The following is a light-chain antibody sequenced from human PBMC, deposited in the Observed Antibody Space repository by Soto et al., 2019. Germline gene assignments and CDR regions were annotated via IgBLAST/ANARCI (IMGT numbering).Light chain of an antibody. CDR3: QQSYSTPIP. CDR2: AAS. Sequence: QLTQYPFTLFPPGGDRVAIACLASQTISSWLAWYQQKPGKAPKLLIYAASSLQSGVPSRFSGSGSGTDFTLTISSLQPEDFATYYCQQSYSTPIPFGQGTRLEIK. J-gene: IGKJ5*01. V-gene: IGKV1-39*01. CDR1: QTISSW.